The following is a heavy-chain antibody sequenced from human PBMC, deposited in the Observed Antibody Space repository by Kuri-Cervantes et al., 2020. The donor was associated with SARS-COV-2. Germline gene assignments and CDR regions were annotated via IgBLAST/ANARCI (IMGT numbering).Heavy chain of an antibody. Sequence: ASVKVSCKASGYTFTSYYMHWVRQAPGQGLEWMGWISAYNGNKNYAQKVQDRVTLTTDTSTSTAYMELRSLRSDDTAVYYCASGPQEAGAGPSQDVFDYWGQGTLVTVSS. CDR3: ASGPQEAGAGPSQDVFDY. CDR1: GYTFTSYY. J-gene: IGHJ4*02. D-gene: IGHD6-19*01. CDR2: ISAYNGNK. V-gene: IGHV1-18*04.